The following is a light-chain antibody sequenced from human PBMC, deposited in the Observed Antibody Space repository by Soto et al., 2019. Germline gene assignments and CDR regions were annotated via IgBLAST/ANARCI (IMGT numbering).Light chain of an antibody. J-gene: IGKJ1*01. CDR1: QSVSSN. Sequence: EIVLTQSPATLSLSPGERATLSCRASQSVSSNVAWYQQIPGQTPRLLIYGASTRATGIPDRFSGSGSGTDFTLTISRLEPEDFAVYYCQQYGRSGTFGQGTKVDIK. CDR3: QQYGRSGT. V-gene: IGKV3-20*01. CDR2: GAS.